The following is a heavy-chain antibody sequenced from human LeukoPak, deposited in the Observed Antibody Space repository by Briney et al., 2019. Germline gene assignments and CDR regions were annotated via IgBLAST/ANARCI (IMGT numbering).Heavy chain of an antibody. CDR1: GGSINSNYYY. CDR2: SYYTGSA. V-gene: IGHV4-39*07. Sequence: SETLSLTCTVSGGSINSNYYYWGWIRQPPGKGLEWIGVSYYTGSAYYNPSLKSRVTISVDTSKNQFSLNLVSVTAADTAVYYCARDNGCSSTSCYTHYYYYYMDVWGKGTTVTVSS. CDR3: ARDNGCSSTSCYTHYYYYYMDV. D-gene: IGHD2-2*02. J-gene: IGHJ6*03.